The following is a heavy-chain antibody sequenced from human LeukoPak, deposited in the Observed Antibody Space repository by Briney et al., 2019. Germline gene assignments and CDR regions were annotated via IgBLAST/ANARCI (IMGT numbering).Heavy chain of an antibody. J-gene: IGHJ6*03. V-gene: IGHV3-48*01. D-gene: IGHD2-2*01. CDR1: GFTFSSYS. CDR3: ARLPVVPAAIIYYYYYYMDV. CDR2: ISSSSSTI. Sequence: PGGSLRLSCAASGFTFSSYSMNWVRQAPGKGLEWVSYISSSSSTIYYADSVKGRFTISRDNAKNSLYLQMNSLRAEDTAVYYCARLPVVPAAIIYYYYYYMDVGGKGTTGTVSS.